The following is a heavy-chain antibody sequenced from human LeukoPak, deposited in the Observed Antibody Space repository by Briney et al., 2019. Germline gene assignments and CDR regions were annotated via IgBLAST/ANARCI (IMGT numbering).Heavy chain of an antibody. J-gene: IGHJ4*02. D-gene: IGHD2-15*01. CDR2: INPNSGGT. CDR1: GYTFTSYY. CDR3: ARVVAATYYFDY. Sequence: ASVKVSCKASGYTFTSYYMHWVRQAPGQGLEWMGWINPNSGGTNYAQKFQGRVTMTRDTSISTAYMELSRLRSDDTAVYYCARVVAATYYFDYWGQGTLVTVSS. V-gene: IGHV1-2*02.